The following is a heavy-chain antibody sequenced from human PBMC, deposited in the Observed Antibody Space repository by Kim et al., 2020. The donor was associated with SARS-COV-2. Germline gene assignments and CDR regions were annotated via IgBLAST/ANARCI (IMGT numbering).Heavy chain of an antibody. Sequence: AASVKGRFTISRDDSKNTAYLQMNSLKTEDTAVYYCTTLVLAAAGQDFDYWGQGTLVTVSS. CDR3: TTLVLAAAGQDFDY. D-gene: IGHD6-13*01. V-gene: IGHV3-73*01. J-gene: IGHJ4*02.